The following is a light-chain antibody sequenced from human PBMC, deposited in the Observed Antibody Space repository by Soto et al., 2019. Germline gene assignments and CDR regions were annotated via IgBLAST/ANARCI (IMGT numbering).Light chain of an antibody. V-gene: IGLV2-14*01. CDR1: NRDVGSYNL. J-gene: IGLJ3*02. CDR3: SSYTTTSTLV. CDR2: EVR. Sequence: QSALTQPASVSGSPGQSITISRIGTNRDVGSYNLVSWYQQRPGEAPKLIISEVRNRPSGISYRFTGSKSGNTASLTISGLQAEDEADYYCSSYTTTSTLVFGGGTKVTVL.